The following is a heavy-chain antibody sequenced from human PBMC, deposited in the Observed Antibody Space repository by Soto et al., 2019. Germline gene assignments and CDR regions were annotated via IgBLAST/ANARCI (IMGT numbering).Heavy chain of an antibody. J-gene: IGHJ4*02. Sequence: PSQTLSLTCVISGNNVSTNSAGWNWIRQSPSRGLEWLGRTYYRSKWNNDCAASVKSRINVNPDTSKNQFSLHLNSVTPEDTGVYYCARNSWNAPPAFDFWGQGIQVTVSS. D-gene: IGHD1-1*01. CDR1: GNNVSTNSAG. CDR3: ARNSWNAPPAFDF. V-gene: IGHV6-1*01. CDR2: TYYRSKWNN.